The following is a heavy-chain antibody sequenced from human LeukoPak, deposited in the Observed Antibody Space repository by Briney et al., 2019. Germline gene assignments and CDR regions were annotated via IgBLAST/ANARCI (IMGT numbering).Heavy chain of an antibody. CDR1: GYNFNSYW. CDR3: ARMREVELEEFYFDS. CDR2: IFPGDSDT. V-gene: IGHV5-51*01. D-gene: IGHD1-7*01. Sequence: LGESLNISCKGSGYNFNSYWIGWVRQTPGKGLEWMGIIFPGDSDTTYSPSFQGQVTVSVDKSVSSAYLQWSSLKASDTGLYYCARMREVELEEFYFDSWGQGTLVTVSS. J-gene: IGHJ4*02.